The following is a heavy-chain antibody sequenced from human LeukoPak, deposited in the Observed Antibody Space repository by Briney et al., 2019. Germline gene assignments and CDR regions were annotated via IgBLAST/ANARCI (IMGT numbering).Heavy chain of an antibody. CDR3: ASATGPRAVWFGELLSDYYYYYYMDV. D-gene: IGHD3-10*01. J-gene: IGHJ6*03. CDR2: ISSSSRTI. CDR1: GFTFSSYS. Sequence: GGSLRLSCAASGFTFSSYSMNWVRQAPGKGLEWVSYISSSSRTIYYADSVKGRFTISRDNAKNSLYLQMNSLRAEDTAVYYCASATGPRAVWFGELLSDYYYYYYMDVWGKGTTVTISS. V-gene: IGHV3-48*04.